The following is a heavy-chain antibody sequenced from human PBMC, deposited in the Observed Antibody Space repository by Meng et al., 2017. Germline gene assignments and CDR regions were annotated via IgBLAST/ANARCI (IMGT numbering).Heavy chain of an antibody. V-gene: IGHV4-38-2*02. CDR3: AREPNIDY. D-gene: IGHD1/OR15-1a*01. J-gene: IGHJ4*02. CDR1: GYSISSGYY. Sequence: SETLSLTCTVSGYSISSGYYWGWIRQPPGKGLEWIGSIYHSGSTYYNPSLKSRVTISVDTSKNQFSLKVRSVTAADTAVYYCAREPNIDYWGQGTLVTVSS. CDR2: IYHSGST.